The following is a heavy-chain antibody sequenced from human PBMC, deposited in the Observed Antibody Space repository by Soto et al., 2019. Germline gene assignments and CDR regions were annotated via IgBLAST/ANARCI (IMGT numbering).Heavy chain of an antibody. CDR1: GFTFDDYA. Sequence: EVQLVESGGGLVQPGRSRRLSCAASGFTFDDYAMHWVRQAPGKGLEWVSGISWNSGTIGYADSVKGRFTISRDNAKNSLYLQMNSLRAEDTALYYCTKDPTAAGTYAFDIWGQGTMVTVSS. CDR3: TKDPTAAGTYAFDI. CDR2: ISWNSGTI. J-gene: IGHJ3*02. D-gene: IGHD6-13*01. V-gene: IGHV3-9*01.